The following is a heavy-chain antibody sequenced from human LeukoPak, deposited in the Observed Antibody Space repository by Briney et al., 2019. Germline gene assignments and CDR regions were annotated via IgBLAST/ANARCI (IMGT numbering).Heavy chain of an antibody. Sequence: SETLSLTCAVYGGSFSGNYWSWIRQPPGKGLEWIGEINHSGSTTYNPSLKSRVTMSVDTSKNQFSLKLSSVTAADTAVYYCARNIPGSGYGTPDYWGRGTLVTVSS. V-gene: IGHV4-34*01. D-gene: IGHD5-12*01. J-gene: IGHJ4*02. CDR1: GGSFSGNY. CDR2: INHSGST. CDR3: ARNIPGSGYGTPDY.